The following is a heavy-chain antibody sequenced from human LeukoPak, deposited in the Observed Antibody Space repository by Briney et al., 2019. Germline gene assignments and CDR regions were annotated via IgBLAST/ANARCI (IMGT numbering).Heavy chain of an antibody. Sequence: PSETLSLTCTVSGGSIISYYWSWIRQPPGKGLEWIGYIYYSGSTNYNPSLKSRVTISVDTSKNQFSLKLSSVTAADTAVYYCARAPTTVVTPYYFDYWGQGTLVTVSS. CDR1: GGSIISYY. V-gene: IGHV4-59*01. D-gene: IGHD4-23*01. CDR3: ARAPTTVVTPYYFDY. CDR2: IYYSGST. J-gene: IGHJ4*02.